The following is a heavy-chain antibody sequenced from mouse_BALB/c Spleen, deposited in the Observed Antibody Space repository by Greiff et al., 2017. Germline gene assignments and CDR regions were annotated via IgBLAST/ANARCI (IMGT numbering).Heavy chain of an antibody. J-gene: IGHJ2*01. D-gene: IGHD1-1*01. Sequence: VQLQQSGAELVRPGALVKLSCKASGFNIKDYYMHWVKQRPEQGLEWIGWIDPENANTIYDPKFQGKASITADTSSNTAYLQLSSLTSEDTAVYYCAKGTLLFDYWGQGTTLTVSS. V-gene: IGHV14-1*02. CDR1: GFNIKDYY. CDR2: IDPENANT. CDR3: AKGTLLFDY.